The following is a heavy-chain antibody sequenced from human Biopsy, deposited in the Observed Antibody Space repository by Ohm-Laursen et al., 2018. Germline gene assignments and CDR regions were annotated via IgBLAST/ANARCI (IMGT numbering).Heavy chain of an antibody. D-gene: IGHD2-15*01. CDR3: ARHGSQGYCTGGSCVDY. Sequence: SETLSLTCTVSGGSISSNYYYWGWIRQPPGKGLEWIGSIYYRGNTNYNPSLKGQVTISVDTSKNNFSLKLSPATAADTAVFYCARHGSQGYCTGGSCVDYWGQGALVTVSS. CDR2: IYYRGNT. V-gene: IGHV4-39*01. J-gene: IGHJ4*02. CDR1: GGSISSNYYY.